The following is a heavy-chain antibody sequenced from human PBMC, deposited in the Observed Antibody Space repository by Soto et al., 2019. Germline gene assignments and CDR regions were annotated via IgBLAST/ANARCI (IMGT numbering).Heavy chain of an antibody. CDR2: IYYSGIT. V-gene: IGHV4-31*03. CDR1: GGSMRRRGSY. Sequence: PSETLSVTCTVSGGSMRRRGSYWSWVRQRPGEGLEWVGFIYYSGITDYNPSLKSRITISADTFRNQFSLRINSVTAADTAVYYCATSGGPEGDWFDPWGQGIRVTVSS. CDR3: ATSGGPEGDWFDP. J-gene: IGHJ5*02. D-gene: IGHD2-15*01.